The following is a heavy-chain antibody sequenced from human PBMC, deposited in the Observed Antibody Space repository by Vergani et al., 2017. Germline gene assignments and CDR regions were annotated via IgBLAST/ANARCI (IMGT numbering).Heavy chain of an antibody. D-gene: IGHD5-12*01. V-gene: IGHV3-9*01. J-gene: IGHJ3*01. Sequence: EVDLVESGGGLAQPGGSLRLSCEASGITFWKFGMHWVRQGPGKGLEWVSGISWNSGAVDYADSVRDRFTISRDNAKNSLFLEMNSLRFEDTAVYLCTKGSVYYHDSAGHGYDPYTGFDLWGQGTLVTVSS. CDR2: ISWNSGAV. CDR1: GITFWKFG. CDR3: TKGSVYYHDSAGHGYDPYTGFDL.